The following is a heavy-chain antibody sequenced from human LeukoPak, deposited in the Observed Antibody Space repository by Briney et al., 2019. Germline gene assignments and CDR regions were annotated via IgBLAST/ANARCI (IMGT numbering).Heavy chain of an antibody. Sequence: SETLSLTCTVSGGSISSSSYYWGWIRQPPGKGLEWIGEINHSGSTNYNPSLKSRVTISVDTSKNQFSLKLSSVTAADTAVYYCARWQWLVRGAFDYWGQGTLVTVSS. D-gene: IGHD6-19*01. J-gene: IGHJ4*02. CDR2: INHSGST. V-gene: IGHV4-39*07. CDR3: ARWQWLVRGAFDY. CDR1: GGSISSSSYY.